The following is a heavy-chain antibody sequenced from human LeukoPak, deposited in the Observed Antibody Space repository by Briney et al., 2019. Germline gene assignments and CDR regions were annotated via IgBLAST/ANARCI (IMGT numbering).Heavy chain of an antibody. V-gene: IGHV4-59*01. Sequence: SETLSLTCTVSGDSISTRYYWSWIRQPPGKGLEWIGYIYYSGSTSYSPSLKSRVTISVDTSKNQLSLKVNSVTAADTTVYYCAREAVALAAFDYWGQGTLVTVSS. CDR3: AREAVALAAFDY. CDR1: GDSISTRYY. CDR2: IYYSGST. J-gene: IGHJ4*02. D-gene: IGHD5-24*01.